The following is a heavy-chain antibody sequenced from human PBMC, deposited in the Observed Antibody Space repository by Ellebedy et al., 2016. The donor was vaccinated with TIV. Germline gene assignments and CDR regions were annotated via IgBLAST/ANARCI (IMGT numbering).Heavy chain of an antibody. CDR2: INPSSGGT. J-gene: IGHJ4*02. V-gene: IGHV1-2*02. CDR3: ARAQAWFYGSEWPGLY. Sequence: AASVKVSCKASGYTFTDYYMHWVRQAPGQGLEWMGWINPSSGGTNYAQSFQGRVTITRDTSISTASMELSGLRSDDTAVYYCARAQAWFYGSEWPGLYWGQGTLVTVSS. D-gene: IGHD6-19*01. CDR1: GYTFTDYY.